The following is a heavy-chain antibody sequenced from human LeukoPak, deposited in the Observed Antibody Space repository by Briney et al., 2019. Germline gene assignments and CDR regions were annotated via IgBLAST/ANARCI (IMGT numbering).Heavy chain of an antibody. J-gene: IGHJ4*02. Sequence: GGPLRLSCAASGFTFSSYAMNWVRQAPGKGLEWVSSISVNGGTTYYADSVKGRFTISRDSSKNTLYLQMNSLRAEDTAVYYCVKGGGNVRRYFEYWGQGTLVTVSS. CDR2: ISVNGGTT. V-gene: IGHV3-23*01. CDR3: VKGGGNVRRYFEY. CDR1: GFTFSSYA. D-gene: IGHD4-23*01.